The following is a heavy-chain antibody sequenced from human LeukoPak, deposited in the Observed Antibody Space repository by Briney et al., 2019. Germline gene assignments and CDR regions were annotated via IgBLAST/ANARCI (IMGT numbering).Heavy chain of an antibody. CDR1: GLSFSNYW. D-gene: IGHD5-18*01. V-gene: IGHV3-74*01. J-gene: IGHJ4*02. CDR2: TNLHGTTV. Sequence: QTGVSLRLSCAVSGLSFSNYWMHWVRQAPGKGLVWVARTNLHGTTVDYADSVKGRFTISRDNAKNTLFLQMNSLRAEDTAVYHCASGYTYVRLGDHWGQGPLVSVSS. CDR3: ASGYTYVRLGDH.